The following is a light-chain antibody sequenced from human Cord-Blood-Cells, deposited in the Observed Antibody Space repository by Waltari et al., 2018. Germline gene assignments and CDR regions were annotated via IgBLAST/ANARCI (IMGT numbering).Light chain of an antibody. CDR2: DAS. V-gene: IGKV1-13*02. Sequence: AIQLTQSPSSLSASVAVRVTITWRARQGISSALAWYQQKPGKAPKLLIYDASSLESGVPSRFSGSGSGTDFTLTISSLQPEDFATYYCQQFNSYPSTFGPGTKVDIK. J-gene: IGKJ3*01. CDR1: QGISSA. CDR3: QQFNSYPST.